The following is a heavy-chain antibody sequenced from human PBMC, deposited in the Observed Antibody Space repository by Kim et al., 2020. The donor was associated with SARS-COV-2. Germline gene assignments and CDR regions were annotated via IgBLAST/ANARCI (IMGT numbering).Heavy chain of an antibody. D-gene: IGHD4-4*01. CDR3: AKGKEYSYADPIDF. J-gene: IGHJ4*02. V-gene: IGHV3-30*18. CDR2: ISYDGREK. Sequence: GKGLEWLAVISYDGREKYYGDSVKGRFTISRDRSKNTLYLQMNSLRAEDTAIYYCAKGKEYSYADPIDFWGQGTLVTVSS.